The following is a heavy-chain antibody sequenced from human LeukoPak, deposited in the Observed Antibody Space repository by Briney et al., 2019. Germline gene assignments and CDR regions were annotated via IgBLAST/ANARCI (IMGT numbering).Heavy chain of an antibody. CDR1: GFTFSSYG. CDR2: ISYDGSNK. V-gene: IGHV3-30*18. J-gene: IGHJ4*02. D-gene: IGHD3-16*01. CDR3: AKKYDYVWGSPED. Sequence: QSGRSLRLSCAASGFTFSSYGMHWVRQAPGKGLEWVAVISYDGSNKYYADSVKGRFTISRDNSKNTLYLQMNSLRAEDTAVYYCAKKYDYVWGSPEDWGQGTLVTVSS.